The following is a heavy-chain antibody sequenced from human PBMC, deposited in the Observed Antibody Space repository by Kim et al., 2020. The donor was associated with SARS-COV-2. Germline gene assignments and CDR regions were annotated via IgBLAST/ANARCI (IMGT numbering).Heavy chain of an antibody. CDR1: GGSISSGGYY. D-gene: IGHD3-10*01. V-gene: IGHV4-31*03. J-gene: IGHJ6*02. Sequence: SETLSLTCTVSGGSISSGGYYWSWIRQHPGKGLEWIGYIYYSGSTYYNPSLKSRVTISVDTSKNQFSLKLSSVTAAETAVYYCARVLGWFVDLLPPNYYYYGMDVWGQGTTVTVSS. CDR3: ARVLGWFVDLLPPNYYYYGMDV. CDR2: IYYSGST.